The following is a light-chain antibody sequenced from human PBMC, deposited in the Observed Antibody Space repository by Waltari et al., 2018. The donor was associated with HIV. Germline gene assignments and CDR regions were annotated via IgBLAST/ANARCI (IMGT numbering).Light chain of an antibody. CDR1: QDISRL. Sequence: DIQLTQSPSFLSASIGDRVTITCRASQDISRLLAWYQQKPAKPPKLLIYTASTLQSGVPSRFSGSGSGTEFTLTISSLEPEDFATYFCQHLKTYPITFGQGTRLDIE. J-gene: IGKJ5*01. CDR2: TAS. CDR3: QHLKTYPIT. V-gene: IGKV1-9*01.